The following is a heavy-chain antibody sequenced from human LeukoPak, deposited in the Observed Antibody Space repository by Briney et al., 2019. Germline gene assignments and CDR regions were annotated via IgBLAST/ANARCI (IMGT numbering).Heavy chain of an antibody. CDR2: MNPNSGNT. D-gene: IGHD2-15*01. V-gene: IGHV1-8*01. Sequence: ASVKVSCKASGYTFTSYDINWVRQATGQGLEWMGWMNPNSGNTGYAQKFQGRVNMARNTYISKAYMELSSLRSEDTAVYYWARGHYCSGGSCDLDHWGQGTLVTVSS. CDR3: ARGHYCSGGSCDLDH. CDR1: GYTFTSYD. J-gene: IGHJ4*02.